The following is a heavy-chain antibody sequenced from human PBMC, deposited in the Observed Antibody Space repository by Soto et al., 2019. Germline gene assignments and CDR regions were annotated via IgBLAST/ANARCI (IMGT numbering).Heavy chain of an antibody. CDR2: TRNKDSSYTT. CDR3: TRAYYYRMDV. CDR1: GITLSDHY. V-gene: IGHV3-72*01. J-gene: IGHJ6*02. Sequence: GGSLRLSCAASGITLSDHYMDWVRQAPGKGLEWVGRTRNKDSSYTTEYAASVKGRFTISRDDSKNSLYLQMNSLKTEDTAVYYCTRAYYYRMDVWGQGTTVTVSS.